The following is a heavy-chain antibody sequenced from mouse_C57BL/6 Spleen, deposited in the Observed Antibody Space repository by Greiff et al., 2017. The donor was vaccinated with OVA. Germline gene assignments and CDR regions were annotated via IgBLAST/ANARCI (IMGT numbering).Heavy chain of an antibody. D-gene: IGHD1-1*01. J-gene: IGHJ3*01. CDR2: IYPSDSET. V-gene: IGHV1-61*01. CDR1: GYTFTSYW. Sequence: QVQLKQSGAELVRPGSSVKLSCKASGYTFTSYWMDWVKQRPGQGLEWIGNIYPSDSETHYNQKFKDKATLTVDKSSSTAYIQLSSLTSEDSAVYYCARPTVVAAFSYWGKGTLVTVSA. CDR3: ARPTVVAAFSY.